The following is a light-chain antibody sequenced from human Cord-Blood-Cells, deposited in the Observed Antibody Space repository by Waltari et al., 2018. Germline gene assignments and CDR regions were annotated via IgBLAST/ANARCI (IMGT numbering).Light chain of an antibody. CDR2: AAS. CDR1: QSISSY. Sequence: IQMTQPPHSPPASVAERVTITCRASQSISSYLNWYQQKPGKAPKLLIYAASSLQSGVPSRFSGSGSGTDFTLTISSLQPEDFATYYCQQSYSTPLTCGGGTKVEIK. V-gene: IGKV1-39*01. CDR3: QQSYSTPLT. J-gene: IGKJ4*01.